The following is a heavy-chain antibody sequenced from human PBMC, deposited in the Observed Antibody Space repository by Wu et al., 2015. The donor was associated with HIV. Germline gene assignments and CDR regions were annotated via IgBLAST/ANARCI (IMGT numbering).Heavy chain of an antibody. D-gene: IGHD4-17*01. CDR2: IIPIFGTA. V-gene: IGHV1-69*13. CDR3: ARDPTVTTWSVYGMDV. J-gene: IGHJ6*02. Sequence: QVQLVQSGAEVKKPGSSVKVSCKVSGGTFSSYAISWVRQAPGQGLEWMGRIIPIFGTANYAQKFQGRVTITADESTSTAYMELSSLRSEDXAVYYCARDPTVTTWSVYGMDVWGQGTTVTVSS. CDR1: GGTFSSYA.